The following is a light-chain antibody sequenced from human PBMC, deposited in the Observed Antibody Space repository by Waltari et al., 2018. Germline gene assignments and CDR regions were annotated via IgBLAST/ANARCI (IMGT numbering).Light chain of an antibody. CDR2: GAS. CDR1: QSVSSN. CDR3: QQYYNWPPWT. J-gene: IGKJ1*01. V-gene: IGKV3-15*01. Sequence: EIVMPQSPATLSVSPGERATLSCRASQSVSSNLAWYQQKPGQAPRLLIYGASKRATGIPARFGGSGSGTEFTLTISSLQSEDFAVYYCQQYYNWPPWTFGQGTKVEIK.